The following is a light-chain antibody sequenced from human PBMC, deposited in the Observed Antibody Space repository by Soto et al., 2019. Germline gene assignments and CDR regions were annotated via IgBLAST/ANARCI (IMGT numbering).Light chain of an antibody. J-gene: IGKJ1*01. Sequence: DIQMTQSPSTLSASVGDRVTITCRASQSISSWLAWYQQKPGKAPKLLIYKASSLETGVPSRFSGSGSGTEFTLTISSLQPDDFASYYCQQYGSSSPWTFGQWTKVEVK. V-gene: IGKV1-5*03. CDR2: KAS. CDR1: QSISSW. CDR3: QQYGSSSPWT.